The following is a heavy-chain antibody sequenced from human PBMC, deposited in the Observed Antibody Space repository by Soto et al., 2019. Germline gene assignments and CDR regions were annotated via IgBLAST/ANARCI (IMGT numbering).Heavy chain of an antibody. CDR1: GYTFTSYA. D-gene: IGHD2-15*01. CDR3: ARGGYCSGGSCYYFDY. V-gene: IGHV1-3*01. J-gene: IGHJ4*02. Sequence: ASVKVSCKASGYTFTSYAMHWVRQAPGQRLEWMGWINAGNGNTKYSQKFQGRVTITRDTSASTAYMELSSLRSEDTAVYYCARGGYCSGGSCYYFDYWGQGTLVTVSS. CDR2: INAGNGNT.